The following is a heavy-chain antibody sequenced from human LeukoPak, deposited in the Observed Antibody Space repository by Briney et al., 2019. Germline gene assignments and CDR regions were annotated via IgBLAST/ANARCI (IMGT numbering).Heavy chain of an antibody. J-gene: IGHJ4*02. CDR2: IGGNGINT. V-gene: IGHV3-64*01. CDR3: ARRIDGSVDY. D-gene: IGHD5-24*01. CDR1: GFTFSDYS. Sequence: PGGSRRLSCEASGFTFSDYSMHWAGQAPGKGLEYVSAIGGNGINTYYTNSVKGRFTISRDNSKNTVYLQMGNLGPEDMAVYYCARRIDGSVDYWGQGTLVTVSS.